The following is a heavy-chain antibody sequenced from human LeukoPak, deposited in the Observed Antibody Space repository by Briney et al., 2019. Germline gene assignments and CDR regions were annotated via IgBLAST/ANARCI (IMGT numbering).Heavy chain of an antibody. CDR2: IYSGGST. V-gene: IGHV3-53*01. CDR3: ARVRVRGLFDY. D-gene: IGHD3-10*01. Sequence: PGGSLRLSCTASGFTFGDYAMTWVRQAPGKGLEWVSVIYSGGSTYYADSVKGRFTISRDNSKNTLYLQMNSLRAEDTAVYYCARVRVRGLFDYWGQGTLVTVSS. J-gene: IGHJ4*02. CDR1: GFTFGDYA.